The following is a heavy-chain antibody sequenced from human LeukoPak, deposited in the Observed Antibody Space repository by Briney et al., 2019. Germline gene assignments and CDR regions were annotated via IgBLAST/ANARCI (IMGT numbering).Heavy chain of an antibody. CDR1: GYSFSDYA. D-gene: IGHD1-26*01. V-gene: IGHV1-18*01. CDR2: ISAYNGNT. J-gene: IGHJ4*02. Sequence: ASVKVSCKASGYSFSDYAITWVRQVPGQGLEWMGWISAYNGNTHYAQKLQGRVTMTTDTSTSTAYMEVRSLRSDDTAVYYCAREVGRGFDYWGQGTLVTVSS. CDR3: AREVGRGFDY.